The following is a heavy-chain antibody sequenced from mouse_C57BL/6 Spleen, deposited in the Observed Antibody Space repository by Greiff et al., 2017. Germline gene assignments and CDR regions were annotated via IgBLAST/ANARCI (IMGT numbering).Heavy chain of an antibody. CDR3: ARSRERYAMDY. J-gene: IGHJ4*01. Sequence: VQLQQSGPELVKPGASVKIPCKASGYTFTDYNMDWVKQSHGKSLEWIGAISTNNGGTIYNQKFKGQATLTVDKSASTAYMELRSLTSEDTAVYYCARSRERYAMDYWGQGTSVTVAS. CDR1: GYTFTDYN. CDR2: ISTNNGGT. V-gene: IGHV1-18*01.